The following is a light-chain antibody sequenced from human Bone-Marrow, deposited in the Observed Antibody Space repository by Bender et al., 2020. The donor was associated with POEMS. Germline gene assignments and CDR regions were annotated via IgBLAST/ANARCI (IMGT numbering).Light chain of an antibody. CDR2: KTN. CDR1: WSNIGRDR. V-gene: IGLV1-47*01. J-gene: IGLJ3*02. CDR3: AAWEDSLNGWV. Sequence: QSVLTQPPSASGTPGQRVTMSCSGSWSNIGRDRVTWYQQLPGTAPKLLIYKTNQRPSGVPDRFSGSKSGTSASLAISGLRSEDEADYYCAAWEDSLNGWVFGGGTKLTVL.